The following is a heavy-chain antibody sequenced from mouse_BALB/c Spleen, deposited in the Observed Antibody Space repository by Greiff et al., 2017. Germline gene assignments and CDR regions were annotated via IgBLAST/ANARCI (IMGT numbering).Heavy chain of an antibody. CDR3: ARDTTEGVFAY. CDR1: GYTFTSYY. CDR2: INPSNGGT. D-gene: IGHD1-1*01. V-gene: IGHV1-53*01. Sequence: QVQLKESGAELVKPGASVKLSCKASGYTFTSYYMYWVKQRPGQGLEWIGEINPSNGGTNFNEKFKSKATLTVDKSSSTAYMQLKSLTSEDSAVYYCARDTTEGVFAYWGQGTLVTVSA. J-gene: IGHJ3*01.